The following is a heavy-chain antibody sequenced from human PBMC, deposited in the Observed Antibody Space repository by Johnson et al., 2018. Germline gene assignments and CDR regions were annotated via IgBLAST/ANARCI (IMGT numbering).Heavy chain of an antibody. CDR3: TRARPRYCSGGSCYGYYYYMDV. D-gene: IGHD2-15*01. V-gene: IGHV3-23*04. Sequence: VQLVESGGALVQPGGSXRLSYTASGFTFSSYAMSWVRQAPGKGLEWVPGISGSGGRTDYAASVKGRFTIPIDDSKSIADLQRNSLTTEDTAVYYLTRARPRYCSGGSCYGYYYYMDVWGKGTTVTVSS. J-gene: IGHJ6*03. CDR1: GFTFSSYA. CDR2: ISGSGGRT.